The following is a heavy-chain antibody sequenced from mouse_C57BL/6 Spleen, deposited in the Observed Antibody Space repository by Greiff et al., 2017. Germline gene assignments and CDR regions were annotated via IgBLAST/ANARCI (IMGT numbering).Heavy chain of an antibody. J-gene: IGHJ2*01. CDR3: AGRGYYYDSSRTGDFDY. D-gene: IGHD1-1*01. Sequence: VQLQQPGAELVKPGASVKMSCKASGYTFTSYWITWVKQRPGQGLEWIGDIYPGSGSTNYNEKFKSKATLTVDTSSSTAYMQLSSLTSADSAVYYCAGRGYYYDSSRTGDFDYWGQGTTLTVSS. CDR2: IYPGSGST. CDR1: GYTFTSYW. V-gene: IGHV1-55*01.